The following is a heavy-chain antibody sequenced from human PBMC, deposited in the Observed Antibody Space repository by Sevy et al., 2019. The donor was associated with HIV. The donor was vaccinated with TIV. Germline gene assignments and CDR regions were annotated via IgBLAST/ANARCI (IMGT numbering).Heavy chain of an antibody. CDR3: AGSTSTTDYWRHDSHIDV. V-gene: IGHV4-34*01. J-gene: IGHJ6*03. CDR1: GGSFSDYF. CDR2: INHRGVT. D-gene: IGHD1-1*01. Sequence: SETLSLTCAVSGGSFSDYFWAWIRQPPATGLEWIGEINHRGVTNYNPSLKTRVSMSAVPSRSQFSLKLTSVTAADTGIYYCAGSTSTTDYWRHDSHIDVWGNGTSVTVSS.